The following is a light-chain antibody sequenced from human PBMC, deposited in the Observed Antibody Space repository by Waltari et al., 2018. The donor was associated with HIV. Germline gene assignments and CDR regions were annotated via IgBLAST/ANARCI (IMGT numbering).Light chain of an antibody. J-gene: IGKJ2*01. V-gene: IGKV1-39*01. Sequence: DIQMTQSPSSLSAAVGDRVTISCRASQSISNYLNWYQQKPGKAPELLVYAASSLQSGVPSRFSGSGSGTDFTLIISSLQREDFATYYCQQSYSTPRIFGQGTKVEIK. CDR3: QQSYSTPRI. CDR2: AAS. CDR1: QSISNY.